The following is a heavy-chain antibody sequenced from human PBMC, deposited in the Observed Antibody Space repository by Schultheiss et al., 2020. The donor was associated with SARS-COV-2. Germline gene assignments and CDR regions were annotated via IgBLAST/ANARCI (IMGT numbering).Heavy chain of an antibody. Sequence: GGSLRLSCAASGFTFSSYAMHWVRQAPGKGLEWVSYISSSGSTIYYGDSVKGRFTISRDNAKNSLYLQMNSLRAEDTAVYYCARAVNLYNPPDAFDIWGQGTMVTVSS. CDR1: GFTFSSYA. J-gene: IGHJ3*02. V-gene: IGHV3-48*03. CDR2: ISSSGSTI. CDR3: ARAVNLYNPPDAFDI. D-gene: IGHD1-14*01.